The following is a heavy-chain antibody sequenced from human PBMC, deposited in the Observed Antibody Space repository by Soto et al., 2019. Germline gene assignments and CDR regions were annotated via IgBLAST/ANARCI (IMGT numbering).Heavy chain of an antibody. CDR1: GYTFNSYG. D-gene: IGHD2-2*01. CDR2: ISTYNGKT. J-gene: IGHJ5*02. V-gene: IGHV1-18*04. CDR3: ARGALPTATPSCFAP. Sequence: QVLLVQSGAEVKKPGASVKVSCKASGYTFNSYGITWVRQAPGQGLEWMGWISTYNGKTNYAQKVQGRVTMTTDTSTSTAYMELRSLTSHDTAVYYCARGALPTATPSCFAPWGQGTLLTVSS.